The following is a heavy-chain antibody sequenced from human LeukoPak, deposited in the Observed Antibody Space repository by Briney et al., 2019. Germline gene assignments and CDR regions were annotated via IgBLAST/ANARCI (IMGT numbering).Heavy chain of an antibody. CDR3: ARGRVYYDSSGLGH. CDR2: IYYSGNT. D-gene: IGHD3-22*01. CDR1: GGSISSYY. J-gene: IGHJ4*02. Sequence: SETLSLTCTVSGGSISSYYWSWIRQPPGKGLEWIGYIYYSGNTNYNPSLKSRVTISVDTSMNQFSLKLRSVTAADTAVYYCARGRVYYDSSGLGHWGQGTLVTVSS. V-gene: IGHV4-59*08.